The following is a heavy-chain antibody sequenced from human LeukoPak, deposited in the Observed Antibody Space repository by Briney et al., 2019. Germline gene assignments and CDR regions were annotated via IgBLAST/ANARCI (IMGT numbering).Heavy chain of an antibody. CDR1: GHALSTRAMC. J-gene: IGHJ4*02. CDR3: ARMFSSIDGTAMIDY. Sequence: SGPAQEKPTRTLTLPYTFSGHALSTRAMCVNWIRQPPGNALEWLARIDWDDTEYYSTSLKTRLTISKDTSKSQVVLTMTNVDPVDTGTYYCARMFSSIDGTAMIDYWRQGTLVTVSS. CDR2: IDWDDTE. D-gene: IGHD2-2*01. V-gene: IGHV2-70*11.